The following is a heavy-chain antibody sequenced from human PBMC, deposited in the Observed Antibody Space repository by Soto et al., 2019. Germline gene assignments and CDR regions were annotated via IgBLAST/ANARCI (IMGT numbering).Heavy chain of an antibody. CDR3: ATSRGFCSSTSCDPATGYDY. J-gene: IGHJ4*02. Sequence: DSVNVSCKASGYTFSTYAMHWVRQAPGQRLEWMGWINTGNGNTKYSQKFQGRVTITRDTSATTAYMELSSLRSEDTAVYYCATSRGFCSSTSCDPATGYDYSGQGTLLTVSS. CDR2: INTGNGNT. D-gene: IGHD2-2*01. V-gene: IGHV1-3*04. CDR1: GYTFSTYA.